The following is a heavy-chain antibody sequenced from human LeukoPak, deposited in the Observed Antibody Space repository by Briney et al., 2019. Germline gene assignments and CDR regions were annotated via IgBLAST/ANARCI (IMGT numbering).Heavy chain of an antibody. V-gene: IGHV3-30-3*01. Sequence: GRSLRLSCAASGFTFSSYAMHWVRQAPGKGLEWVAVISYDGSNKYYADSVKGRFTISRDNSKNTLYLQMNSLRAEDTALYYCAKDHGYGQQGYWGQGTLVTVSS. CDR2: ISYDGSNK. D-gene: IGHD5-18*01. CDR1: GFTFSSYA. CDR3: AKDHGYGQQGY. J-gene: IGHJ4*02.